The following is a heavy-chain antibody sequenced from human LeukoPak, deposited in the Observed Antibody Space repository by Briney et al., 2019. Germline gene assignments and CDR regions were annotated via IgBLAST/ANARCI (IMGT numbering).Heavy chain of an antibody. CDR3: ARGVNYDSSGYSRDAFDI. V-gene: IGHV4-34*01. J-gene: IGHJ3*02. CDR1: GGSFSGYY. Sequence: SETLSLTCAVYGGSFSGYYWSWVRQPPGKGLEWIGEINHSGSTNYNPSLKSRGTITVDTSKNQFSLNLSSVTAAETAVHYCARGVNYDSSGYSRDAFDIWGQGTMVTVSS. D-gene: IGHD3-22*01. CDR2: INHSGST.